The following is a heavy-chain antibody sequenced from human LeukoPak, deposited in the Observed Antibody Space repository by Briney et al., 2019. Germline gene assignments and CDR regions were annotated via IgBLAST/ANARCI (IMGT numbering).Heavy chain of an antibody. Sequence: PVKVSCKASGGTFSSYAISWVRQAPGQGLEWMGGIIPIFGTANYAQKFQGRVTITADESTSTAYMELSSLRSEDTAVYYCARDNLYRFGSHRCSSTSCSRFTGDYWGQGTLVTVSS. V-gene: IGHV1-69*13. CDR1: GGTFSSYA. J-gene: IGHJ4*02. CDR3: ARDNLYRFGSHRCSSTSCSRFTGDY. CDR2: IIPIFGTA. D-gene: IGHD2-2*01.